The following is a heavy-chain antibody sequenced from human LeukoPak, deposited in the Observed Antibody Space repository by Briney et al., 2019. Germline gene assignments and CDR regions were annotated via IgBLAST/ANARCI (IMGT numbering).Heavy chain of an antibody. V-gene: IGHV3-53*01. Sequence: GGSLRLSCAASGFTVSSNYMSWVRQAPGKGLEWVSVIYSGGSTYYADSVKGRFTIFRDNSKNRLYLQMNNLRAEDTALYFCARVGYNSGWYEYWGQGTLVTVSS. CDR2: IYSGGST. D-gene: IGHD6-19*01. CDR1: GFTVSSNY. J-gene: IGHJ4*02. CDR3: ARVGYNSGWYEY.